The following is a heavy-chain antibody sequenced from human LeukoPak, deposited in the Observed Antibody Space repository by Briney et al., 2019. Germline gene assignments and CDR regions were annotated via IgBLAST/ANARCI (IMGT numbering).Heavy chain of an antibody. CDR3: AMATIRYTYYYYYYMDV. J-gene: IGHJ6*03. D-gene: IGHD5-24*01. CDR1: GGSISSSSYY. Sequence: SETLSLTCTVSGGSISSSSYYWGWIRQPPGKGLEWIGSIYYSGSTYYNPSLKSRVTISVDTSKNQFSLKLSSVTAADTAVYYCAMATIRYTYYYYYYMDVWGKGTTVTVSS. CDR2: IYYSGST. V-gene: IGHV4-39*07.